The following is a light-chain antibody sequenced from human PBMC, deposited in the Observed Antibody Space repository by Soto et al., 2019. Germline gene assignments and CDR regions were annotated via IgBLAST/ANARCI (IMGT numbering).Light chain of an antibody. CDR2: EVT. V-gene: IGLV2-14*01. CDR1: GSDIGRYNY. CDR3: KSFTASNTLL. Sequence: QSVLAQPASVSASPGQSITISCTGTGSDIGRYNYVSWYQHHPGKAPKLVIYEVTHRPSGVSNRFSGSKSGNTASLTISGLQPEDEADYYCKSFTASNTLLFGGGTKLTVL. J-gene: IGLJ2*01.